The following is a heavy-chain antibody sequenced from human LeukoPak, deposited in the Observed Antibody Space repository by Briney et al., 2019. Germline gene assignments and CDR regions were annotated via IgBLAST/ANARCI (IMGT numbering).Heavy chain of an antibody. CDR2: FDPEDGET. Sequence: GASVKVSCKVSGYTLTELSVHWVRQAPGKGLEWMGGFDPEDGETIYAQKFQGRVTMTEDTSTDTAYMELSSLRSEDTAVYYCATLYCSSTSCYTGPSSDYWGQGTLVTVSS. D-gene: IGHD2-2*02. V-gene: IGHV1-24*01. CDR3: ATLYCSSTSCYTGPSSDY. CDR1: GYTLTELS. J-gene: IGHJ4*02.